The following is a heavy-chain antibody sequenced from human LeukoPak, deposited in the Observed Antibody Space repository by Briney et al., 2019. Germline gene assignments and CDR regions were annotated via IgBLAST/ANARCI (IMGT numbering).Heavy chain of an antibody. V-gene: IGHV1-8*01. CDR2: MNPNSGNT. CDR3: ARGRPLWGVAFDI. D-gene: IGHD3-16*01. CDR1: GYTFTSYD. J-gene: IGHJ3*02. Sequence: ASVRVSCKASGYTFTSYDINWVRQATGQGLEWMGWMNPNSGNTGYAQKFQGRVTMTRNTSISTAYMELSSLRSEDTAVYYCARGRPLWGVAFDIWGQGTMVTVSS.